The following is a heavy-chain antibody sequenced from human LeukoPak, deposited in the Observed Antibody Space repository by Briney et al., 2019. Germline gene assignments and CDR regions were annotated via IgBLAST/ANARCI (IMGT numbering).Heavy chain of an antibody. V-gene: IGHV3-53*01. CDR2: IYSGGST. D-gene: IGHD2-15*01. CDR1: GFTVSSNY. CDR3: AREPAERYCSGGSCPFDY. J-gene: IGHJ4*02. Sequence: GGSLRLSCAASGFTVSSNYMCWVRQAPGKGLEWVSVIYSGGSTYYADSVKGRFTISRDNSKNTLYLQMNSLRAEDTAVYYCAREPAERYCSGGSCPFDYWGQGTLVTISS.